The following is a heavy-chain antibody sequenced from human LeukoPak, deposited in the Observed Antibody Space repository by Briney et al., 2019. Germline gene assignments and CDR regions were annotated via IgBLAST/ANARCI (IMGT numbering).Heavy chain of an antibody. J-gene: IGHJ3*02. CDR2: MNPNSGNT. Sequence: ASVKVSCKASGYTFTSYDINWVRQATGQGLEWMGWMNPNSGNTGYAQKFQGRVTITRNTSISTAYMELSSLRSDDTAVYYCARALIGRDAFDIWGQGTVVPVSS. V-gene: IGHV1-8*03. D-gene: IGHD2-21*01. CDR1: GYTFTSYD. CDR3: ARALIGRDAFDI.